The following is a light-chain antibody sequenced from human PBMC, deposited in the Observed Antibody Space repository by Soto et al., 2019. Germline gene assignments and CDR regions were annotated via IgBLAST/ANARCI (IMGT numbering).Light chain of an antibody. CDR2: DVS. J-gene: IGLJ2*01. CDR3: SSYTSISSTPVV. CDR1: SSNVGGSNS. Sequence: QSALTQPASVSGSPGQSITISCTGTSSNVGGSNSVSWYQQHPGKAPKLMIYDVSNWPSGVSNRFSGSKSGNTASLTISGLQAEDEADYYCSSYTSISSTPVVFGGGIKLTVL. V-gene: IGLV2-14*01.